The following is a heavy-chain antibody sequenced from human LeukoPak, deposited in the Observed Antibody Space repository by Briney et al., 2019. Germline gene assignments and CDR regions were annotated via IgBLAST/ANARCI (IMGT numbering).Heavy chain of an antibody. J-gene: IGHJ4*02. CDR2: INHSGST. Sequence: SETLSLTCAVYGGSFSGYYWSWIRQPPGRGLEWIGDINHSGSTNYNPSLKSRVTISVDTSKNQFSLKLSSVTAADTAVYYCARNTVTTTGIDYWGQGTLVTVSS. CDR3: ARNTVTTTGIDY. CDR1: GGSFSGYY. D-gene: IGHD4-11*01. V-gene: IGHV4-34*01.